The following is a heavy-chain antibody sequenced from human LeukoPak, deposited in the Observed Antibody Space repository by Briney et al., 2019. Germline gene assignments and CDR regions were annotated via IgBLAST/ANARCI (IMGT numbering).Heavy chain of an antibody. D-gene: IGHD6-6*01. CDR2: IKQDGSEK. V-gene: IGHV3-7*01. Sequence: GGSLRLSCAASGFTFSSYWMSWVRQAPGKGLEWVANIKQDGSEKYYVDSVKGRFTISRDNAKNSLYLQMNSLRAEDTAVYYCARGMGGEEDRGAARARRAFDIWGQGTMVTVSS. CDR3: ARGMGGEEDRGAARARRAFDI. CDR1: GFTFSSYW. J-gene: IGHJ3*02.